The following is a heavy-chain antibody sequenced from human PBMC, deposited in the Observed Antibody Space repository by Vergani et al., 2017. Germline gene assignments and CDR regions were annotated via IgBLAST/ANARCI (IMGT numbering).Heavy chain of an antibody. CDR1: GFTFDDYT. D-gene: IGHD4-11*01. CDR2: ISWDGGST. CDR3: ARGDYNDGYYYGMDV. Sequence: EVQLVESGGVVVQPGGSLRLSCAASGFTFDDYTMHWVRQAPGKGLEWVSLISWDGGSTYYADSVKGRVTISRDNSKNSLYLQMNSLRTEDTALYYCARGDYNDGYYYGMDVWGQGTTVTVSS. V-gene: IGHV3-43*01. J-gene: IGHJ6*02.